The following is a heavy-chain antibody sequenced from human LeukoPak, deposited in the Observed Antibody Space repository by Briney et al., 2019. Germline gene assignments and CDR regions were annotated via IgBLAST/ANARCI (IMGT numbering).Heavy chain of an antibody. D-gene: IGHD3-10*01. Sequence: GASVKVSCKASGYTFTNYSISWVRQAPGQGLEWMGWISAYNGYTNYAQKLQGRVTMTTDTSTGTAYMELRSLRSDDTAVYYCARFYYRSGSYYYFDYWGQGTLVTVSA. CDR3: ARFYYRSGSYYYFDY. J-gene: IGHJ4*02. V-gene: IGHV1-18*01. CDR1: GYTFTNYS. CDR2: ISAYNGYT.